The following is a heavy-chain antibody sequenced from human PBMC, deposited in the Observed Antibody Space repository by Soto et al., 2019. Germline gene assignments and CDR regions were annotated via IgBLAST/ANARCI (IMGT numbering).Heavy chain of an antibody. CDR3: ARAEDYYGSGSYDY. D-gene: IGHD3-10*01. J-gene: IGHJ4*02. CDR1: GYTFTSYG. V-gene: IGHV1-18*01. Sequence: ASVKVSCKASGYTFTSYGISWVRQAPGQGLEWMGWISAYNGNTNYAQKLQGRVTMTTDTSTSTAYMELRSLRSDDTAVYYCARAEDYYGSGSYDYWGQGTLVTVSS. CDR2: ISAYNGNT.